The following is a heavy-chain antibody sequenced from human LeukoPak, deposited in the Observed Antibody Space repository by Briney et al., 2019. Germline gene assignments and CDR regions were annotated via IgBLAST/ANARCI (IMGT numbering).Heavy chain of an antibody. CDR2: ISSSSSYI. Sequence: GGSLRLSCAASGFTFSSYSMNWVRQAPGKGLEWVSSISSSSSYIYYADSVKGRFTVSRDNAKNSLYLQMNSLRAEDMALYYCAKDLVVGISGGAFDIWGQGTMVTVSS. D-gene: IGHD3-22*01. CDR3: AKDLVVGISGGAFDI. J-gene: IGHJ3*02. CDR1: GFTFSSYS. V-gene: IGHV3-21*04.